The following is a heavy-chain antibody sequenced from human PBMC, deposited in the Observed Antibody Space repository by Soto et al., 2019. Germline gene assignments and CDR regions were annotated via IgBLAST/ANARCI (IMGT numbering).Heavy chain of an antibody. CDR1: GFPFSIYS. D-gene: IGHD2-2*01. J-gene: IGHJ6*02. CDR2: ISISSSYI. V-gene: IGHV3-21*01. CDR3: ARDVVPAAEYYPYGTDG. Sequence: PGGSLRLSCAASGFPFSIYSMNWVRQSPGKGLEWVSSISISSSYIYYADSVKGRFTISRDNAKNSLYLQMNSLRAEDTAVYYCARDVVPAAEYYPYGTDGWGQGNRVPVSS.